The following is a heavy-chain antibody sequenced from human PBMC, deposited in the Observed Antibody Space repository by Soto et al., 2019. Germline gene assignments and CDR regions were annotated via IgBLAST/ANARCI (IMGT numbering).Heavy chain of an antibody. J-gene: IGHJ4*02. CDR3: AKDVRYSSSWTDY. V-gene: IGHV3-30*18. CDR1: GFTFSSYG. CDR2: ISYDGSNK. D-gene: IGHD6-13*01. Sequence: GGSLRLSCAASGFTFSSYGMHWVRQAPGKGLGWVAVISYDGSNKYYADSVKGRFTISRDNSKNTLYLQMNSLRAEDTAVYYCAKDVRYSSSWTDYWGQGTLVTVSS.